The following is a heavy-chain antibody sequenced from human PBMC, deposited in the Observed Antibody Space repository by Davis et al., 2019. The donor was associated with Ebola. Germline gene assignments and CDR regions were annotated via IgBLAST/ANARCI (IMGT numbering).Heavy chain of an antibody. D-gene: IGHD3-3*01. CDR3: ARSYDFWSGYYFDY. Sequence: MPSETLSLTCTVSGGSLSSDDYYWSWIRQHPGKGLEWIGYIYYSGSTYYNPSLKSRLTISVDTSKNQFSLILSSVTAADTAVYYCARSYDFWSGYYFDYWGQGTLVIVSS. V-gene: IGHV4-31*03. CDR2: IYYSGST. CDR1: GGSLSSDDYY. J-gene: IGHJ4*02.